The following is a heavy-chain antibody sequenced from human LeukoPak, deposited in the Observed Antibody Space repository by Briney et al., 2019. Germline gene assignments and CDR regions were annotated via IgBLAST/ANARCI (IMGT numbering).Heavy chain of an antibody. Sequence: TLSLTCTVSGGSISSYYWSWIRQPPGKALEWLARIDWDDDKYYSTSLKTRLTISKDTSKNQVVLTMTNMDPVDTATYYCARIRPPYYYDSSGYYYIDYWGQGTLVTVSS. CDR3: ARIRPPYYYDSSGYYYIDY. D-gene: IGHD3-22*01. CDR2: IDWDDDK. V-gene: IGHV2-70*11. CDR1: GGSISSYYW. J-gene: IGHJ4*02.